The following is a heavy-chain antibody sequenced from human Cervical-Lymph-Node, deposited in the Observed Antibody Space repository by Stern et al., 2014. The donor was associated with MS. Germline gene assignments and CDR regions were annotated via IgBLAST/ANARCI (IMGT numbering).Heavy chain of an antibody. V-gene: IGHV1-8*01. Sequence: QMQLVQSGAEVKKPAASVKVSCKTSGYTFTSDDINWGRLASGQGLELMGWVNPDRGDTGYAQKFQGKLTITRDTSISTAYMELTTLRSEDTAVYDCTKAWDSWGQGTLVIVSS. CDR2: VNPDRGDT. CDR1: GYTFTSDD. CDR3: TKAWDS. J-gene: IGHJ4*02.